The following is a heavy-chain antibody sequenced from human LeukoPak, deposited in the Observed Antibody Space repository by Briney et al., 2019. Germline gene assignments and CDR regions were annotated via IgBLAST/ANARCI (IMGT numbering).Heavy chain of an antibody. J-gene: IGHJ4*02. CDR1: GISFSGYA. Sequence: GGSLRLSCTASGISFSGYAMNWVRQAPGRGLEWLAIISYDGNNRYYADSVKGRFTVSRDNSKNTLFLQMNNLRPYDTAVYSCEAQGGYKGDEDYWGQGTLVTVSS. V-gene: IGHV3-30*04. CDR2: ISYDGNNR. D-gene: IGHD5-12*01. CDR3: EAQGGYKGDEDY.